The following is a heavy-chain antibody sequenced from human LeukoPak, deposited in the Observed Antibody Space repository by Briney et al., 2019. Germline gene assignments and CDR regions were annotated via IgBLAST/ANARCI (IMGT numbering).Heavy chain of an antibody. CDR3: ARGFDYGDYGANWFDP. D-gene: IGHD4-17*01. CDR1: GGSFSGYY. J-gene: IGHJ5*02. CDR2: INHSGST. Sequence: SETLSLTCAVYGGSFSGYYWSWIRQPPGKGLEWIGEINHSGSTNCNPSLKSRVTISVDTSKNQFSLKLSSVTAADTAVYYCARGFDYGDYGANWFDPWGQGTLVTVSS. V-gene: IGHV4-34*01.